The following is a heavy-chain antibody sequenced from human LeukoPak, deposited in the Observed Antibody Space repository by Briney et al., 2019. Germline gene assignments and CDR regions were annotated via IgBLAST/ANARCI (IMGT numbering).Heavy chain of an antibody. Sequence: PSEILSLTCSVSGDSIRANNYFWGWIRQPPGMGLEWIGSISYNGITYYNPSLKSRASVSVDTSKNQFSLNLNSVTAADTAIYYCARRPGHTWDMGNWFDPWGQGTLVTVSS. J-gene: IGHJ5*02. V-gene: IGHV4-39*01. CDR3: ARRPGHTWDMGNWFDP. CDR2: ISYNGIT. D-gene: IGHD1-26*01. CDR1: GDSIRANNYF.